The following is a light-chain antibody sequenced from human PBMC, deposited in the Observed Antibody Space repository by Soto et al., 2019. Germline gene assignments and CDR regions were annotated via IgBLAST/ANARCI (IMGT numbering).Light chain of an antibody. Sequence: IQLTQSPSSLSASVGARVTITCRASQGISSYLAWYQQKPGKAPKLLIYAASTLQSGVTSRFSGSGSVTDFTLTISSLQPEDFATYYCQQLNSYPLTFGGGTKVEIK. J-gene: IGKJ4*01. CDR3: QQLNSYPLT. V-gene: IGKV1-9*01. CDR2: AAS. CDR1: QGISSY.